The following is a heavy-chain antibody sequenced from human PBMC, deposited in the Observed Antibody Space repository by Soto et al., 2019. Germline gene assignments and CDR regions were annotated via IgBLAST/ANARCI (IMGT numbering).Heavy chain of an antibody. CDR2: IFSNDEK. V-gene: IGHV2-26*01. J-gene: IGHJ6*02. Sequence: QVTLKESGPVLVKPTKTLTLTCTVSVFSRSNARMGVSWILQPPGKDLEWLAHIFSNDEKSYSTSLKSRLTSTKDTSKRRVVLTMTTMDPVDTATYFCARASRFGDHILVWVYFGIDGWGQGTKVTVSS. CDR3: ARASRFGDHILVWVYFGIDG. CDR1: VFSRSNARMG. D-gene: IGHD3-10*01.